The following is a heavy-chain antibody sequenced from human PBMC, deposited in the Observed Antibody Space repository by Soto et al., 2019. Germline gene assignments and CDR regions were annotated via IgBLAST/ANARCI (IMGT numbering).Heavy chain of an antibody. D-gene: IGHD6-19*01. J-gene: IGHJ4*02. V-gene: IGHV3-48*01. CDR3: AKEGSSGWYYIDY. CDR2: ISSSSSTI. CDR1: GFTFSSYS. Sequence: VGSLRLSCAASGFTFSSYSMNWVRQAPGKGLEWVSYISSSSSTIYYADSVKGRFTISRDNAKNTLYLQMNSLSAEDTAVYYCAKEGSSGWYYIDYWGQGTLVTVSX.